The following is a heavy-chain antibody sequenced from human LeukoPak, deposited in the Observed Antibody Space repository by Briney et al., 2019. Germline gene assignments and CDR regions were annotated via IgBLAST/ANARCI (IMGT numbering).Heavy chain of an antibody. J-gene: IGHJ4*02. Sequence: ASVKVSCKASGYTFTGYYMHWVRQAPGQGLEWMGWINPNSGGTNYAQKFQGRVTMTRDTSISTAYMELSRLRSDDTAVYYCAREYYYDGSGYYEDYWGQGTLVTVSS. CDR1: GYTFTGYY. CDR2: INPNSGGT. CDR3: AREYYYDGSGYYEDY. D-gene: IGHD3-22*01. V-gene: IGHV1-2*02.